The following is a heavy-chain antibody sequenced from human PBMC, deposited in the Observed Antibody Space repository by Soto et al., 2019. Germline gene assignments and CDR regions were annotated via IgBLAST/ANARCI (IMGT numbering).Heavy chain of an antibody. J-gene: IGHJ6*02. CDR3: AKSGQQQLVRHGLDV. CDR2: ISYDGNNI. CDR1: GFIFSTYG. D-gene: IGHD6-13*01. Sequence: QVQLVESGGGVVQPGRSLRLSCAASGFIFSTYGMHWVRQAPGKGLQWVAVISYDGNNIYYADSVKGRFTISRDNSKNTLYLERNSLGAEDTAVYYCAKSGQQQLVRHGLDVWGQGTTVTVSS. V-gene: IGHV3-30*18.